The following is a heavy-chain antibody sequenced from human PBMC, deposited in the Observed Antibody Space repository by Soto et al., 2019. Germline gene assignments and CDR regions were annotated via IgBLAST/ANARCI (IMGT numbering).Heavy chain of an antibody. V-gene: IGHV4-39*01. Sequence: SETLSLTCTVSGGSISSSSYYWGWIRQPPGKGLEWIGSIYYSGSTYYNPSLKSRVTISVDTSKNQFSLKLSSVTAADTAVYYCARLAVAAAGESAGYYYGMDVWGQGTTVTVSS. CDR2: IYYSGST. D-gene: IGHD6-13*01. J-gene: IGHJ6*02. CDR3: ARLAVAAAGESAGYYYGMDV. CDR1: GGSISSSSYY.